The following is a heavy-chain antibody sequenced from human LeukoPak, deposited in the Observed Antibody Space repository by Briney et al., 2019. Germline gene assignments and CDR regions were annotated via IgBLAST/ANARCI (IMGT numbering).Heavy chain of an antibody. Sequence: PSETLSLTCAVYGGSFSGYYWSWIRQPPGKGLEWIGEINDSGSTNYNPSLKSRVTISVDTSKNQFSLKLSSVTAADTAVYYCARGAYDYIWGSYRQYYYFDYWGQGTLVTVSS. CDR3: ARGAYDYIWGSYRQYYYFDY. J-gene: IGHJ4*02. V-gene: IGHV4-34*01. CDR1: GGSFSGYY. CDR2: INDSGST. D-gene: IGHD3-16*02.